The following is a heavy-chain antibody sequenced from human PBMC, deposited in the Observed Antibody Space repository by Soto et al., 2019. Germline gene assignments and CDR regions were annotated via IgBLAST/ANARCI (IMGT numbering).Heavy chain of an antibody. V-gene: IGHV4-59*11. CDR2: IYYSGST. J-gene: IGHJ4*02. CDR1: GGSIISHG. CDR3: ARGSYYDSSGHSGPNDF. Sequence: SLSWTVAGGSIISHGGSWLRTPNGKGLEWIGYIYYSGSTNYNPSLKSRVTISVDTSKNQFSLKLSSVTAADTAVYYCARGSYYDSSGHSGPNDFWGQGTLVIV. D-gene: IGHD3-22*01.